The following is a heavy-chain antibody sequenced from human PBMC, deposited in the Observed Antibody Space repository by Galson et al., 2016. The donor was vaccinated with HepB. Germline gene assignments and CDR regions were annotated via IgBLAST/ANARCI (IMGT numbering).Heavy chain of an antibody. CDR3: ARRNLFDY. D-gene: IGHD1-14*01. CDR2: IKQDGSER. Sequence: SLRLSCAASGFTFTSYWMSWVRQAPGKGLEWVANIKQDGSERYYADSVKGRFTISRDNTKNSVYLQMNSLRAEDTAVYYCARRNLFDYWGQGTLVTVSS. CDR1: GFTFTSYW. V-gene: IGHV3-7*01. J-gene: IGHJ4*02.